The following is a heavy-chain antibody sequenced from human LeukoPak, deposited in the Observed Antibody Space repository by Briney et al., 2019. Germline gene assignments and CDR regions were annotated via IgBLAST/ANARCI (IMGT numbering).Heavy chain of an antibody. V-gene: IGHV1-69*04. CDR2: IIPILGIA. J-gene: IGHJ4*02. CDR1: GGTFSSYA. CDR3: AREVTMVRGVGYYFDY. Sequence: SVKVSCKASGGTFSSYAISWVRQAPGQGLEWMGRIIPILGIANYAQKFQGRVTITADKSTSTAYMELSSLRSEDTAVYYCAREVTMVRGVGYYFDYWGQGTLVTVSP. D-gene: IGHD3-10*01.